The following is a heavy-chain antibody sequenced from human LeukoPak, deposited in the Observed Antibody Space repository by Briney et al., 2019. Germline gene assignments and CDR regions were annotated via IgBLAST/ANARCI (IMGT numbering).Heavy chain of an antibody. V-gene: IGHV1-69*04. CDR2: IIPILGIA. D-gene: IGHD5-18*01. CDR3: AVSGYSYGNNWFDP. CDR1: GGTFSSYA. J-gene: IGHJ5*02. Sequence: GASVKVSCKASGGTFSSYAISWARQAPGQGLEWMGRIIPILGIANYAQKFQGRVTITADKSTSTAYMELSSLRSEDTAVYYCAVSGYSYGNNWFDPWGQGTLVTVSS.